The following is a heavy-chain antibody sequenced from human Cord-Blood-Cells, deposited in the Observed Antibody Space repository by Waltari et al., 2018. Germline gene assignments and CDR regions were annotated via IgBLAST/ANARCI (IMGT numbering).Heavy chain of an antibody. D-gene: IGHD6-6*01. CDR1: GFTFDDYA. J-gene: IGHJ6*03. V-gene: IGHV3-43D*04. Sequence: EVQLVESGGVVVQPGGSLRLSCAASGFTFDDYAMHWVRQAPGKGLEWVSLLSWDSGSTYYADSVKGRFTISRDNSKNSLYLQMNSLRAEDTALYYCAKSGDQEYPSWYYYMDVWGKGTTVTVSS. CDR2: LSWDSGST. CDR3: AKSGDQEYPSWYYYMDV.